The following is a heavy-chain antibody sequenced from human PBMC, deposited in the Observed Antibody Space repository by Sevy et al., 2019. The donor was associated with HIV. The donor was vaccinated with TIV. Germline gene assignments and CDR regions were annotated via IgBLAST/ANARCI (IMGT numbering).Heavy chain of an antibody. Sequence: GGSLRLSCAASGFTFSDYAMHWVRQAPGKGLEWVAVISYDGRNNKYNADSVKGRFTISRDNSKNTLYLQMNSLRAEDTAIYYCARDRGELLSSAFDYWDQGTLVTVSS. CDR3: ARDRGELLSSAFDY. CDR2: ISYDGRNNK. CDR1: GFTFSDYA. D-gene: IGHD1-26*01. V-gene: IGHV3-30*04. J-gene: IGHJ4*02.